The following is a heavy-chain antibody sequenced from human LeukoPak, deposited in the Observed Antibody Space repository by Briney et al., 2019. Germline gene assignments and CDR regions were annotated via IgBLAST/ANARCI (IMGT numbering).Heavy chain of an antibody. J-gene: IGHJ4*02. Sequence: DPGGSLRLSCAASGFTFSSYGMHWVRQAPGKGLEWVAVIWYDGSDKYYADSVKGRFTISRDNSKNTLYLQMNSLRAEDTAVYYCASGSYYFDYWGQGTLVTVSS. CDR2: IWYDGSDK. D-gene: IGHD1-26*01. CDR3: ASGSYYFDY. V-gene: IGHV3-33*01. CDR1: GFTFSSYG.